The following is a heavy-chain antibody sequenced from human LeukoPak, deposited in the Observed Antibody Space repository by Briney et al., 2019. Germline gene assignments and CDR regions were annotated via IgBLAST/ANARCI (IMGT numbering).Heavy chain of an antibody. V-gene: IGHV3-64*01. CDR3: ARGDSGSHLDY. CDR2: INNNGGST. Sequence: PGGSLRLSCVASGFTFSSYAMHWVRQAPGKGLEYVSAINNNGGSTYYANSVKGRFTISRDNSKNTLSLQMGSLRAEDKAVYYCARGDSGSHLDYWGQGSLVTVSS. D-gene: IGHD1-26*01. CDR1: GFTFSSYA. J-gene: IGHJ4*02.